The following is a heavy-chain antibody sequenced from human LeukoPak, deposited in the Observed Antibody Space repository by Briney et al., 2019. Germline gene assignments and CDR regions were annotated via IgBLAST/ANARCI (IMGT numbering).Heavy chain of an antibody. CDR1: GFTFSGYG. CDR3: ARDLGYGSGSYPHY. Sequence: PGGSLKLSCAASGFTFSGYGMNWVRQAPGPGLEWVSAIGHTGDRTYYADSVKGRFTISRDNAKNSLYLQMNSLRAEDTAVYYCARDLGYGSGSYPHYWGQGTLVTVSS. D-gene: IGHD3-10*01. CDR2: IGHTGDRT. J-gene: IGHJ4*02. V-gene: IGHV3-21*01.